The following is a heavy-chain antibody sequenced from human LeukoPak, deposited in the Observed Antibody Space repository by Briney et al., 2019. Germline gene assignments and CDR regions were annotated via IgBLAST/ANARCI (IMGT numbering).Heavy chain of an antibody. CDR3: AKDIRYDSSGSEFDY. CDR2: ISWNSGSI. D-gene: IGHD3-22*01. CDR1: GFTFDDYA. V-gene: IGHV3-9*01. Sequence: GGSLRLSCAVSGFTFDDYAMAWVRQAPGKGLEWVSRISWNSGSIGYADSVKGRFTISRDNAKNSLYLQMNSLRAEDTALYYCAKDIRYDSSGSEFDYWGQGTLVTVSS. J-gene: IGHJ4*02.